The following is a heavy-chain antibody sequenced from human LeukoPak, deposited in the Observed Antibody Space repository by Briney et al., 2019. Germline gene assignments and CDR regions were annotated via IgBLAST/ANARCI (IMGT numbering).Heavy chain of an antibody. CDR1: GFTFSSYS. V-gene: IGHV3-7*01. CDR3: ARDRGYSNFDY. Sequence: GGPLRLSCAASGFTFSSYSMNWLRQAPGEGLEWVANMNEDGSEKNYVDSVKGRFTISRENAQDSLYLQMNSLRAEDTAVYYCARDRGYSNFDYWGQGTLLTVSS. D-gene: IGHD4-11*01. J-gene: IGHJ4*02. CDR2: MNEDGSEK.